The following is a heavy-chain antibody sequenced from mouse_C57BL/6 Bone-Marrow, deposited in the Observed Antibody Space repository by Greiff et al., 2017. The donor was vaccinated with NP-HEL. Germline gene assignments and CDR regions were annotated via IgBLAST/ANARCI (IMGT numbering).Heavy chain of an antibody. Sequence: EVHLVESGAELVKPGASVKLSCTASGFNIKDYYMHWVKQRTEQGLEWIGRIDPEDGETKYAPKFQGKATITADTSSNTAYLQLSSLTSEDSAVYYCARDWDGNYFDYWGQGTTLTVSS. D-gene: IGHD4-1*01. V-gene: IGHV14-2*01. CDR2: IDPEDGET. J-gene: IGHJ2*01. CDR3: ARDWDGNYFDY. CDR1: GFNIKDYY.